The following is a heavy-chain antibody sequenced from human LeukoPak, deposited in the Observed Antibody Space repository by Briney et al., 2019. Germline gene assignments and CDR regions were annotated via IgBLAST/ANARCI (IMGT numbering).Heavy chain of an antibody. V-gene: IGHV3-53*01. CDR2: IYSGGST. Sequence: GGSLRLSCAASGFTVSSNYMSWVRQAPGKGLEWVSVIYSGGSTYYADSVKGRFTISRDNSKNTLYLQMNSLRAEDTAVYYCAKVKDIVVVVAANDYWGQGTLVTVSS. D-gene: IGHD2-15*01. CDR1: GFTVSSNY. J-gene: IGHJ4*02. CDR3: AKVKDIVVVVAANDY.